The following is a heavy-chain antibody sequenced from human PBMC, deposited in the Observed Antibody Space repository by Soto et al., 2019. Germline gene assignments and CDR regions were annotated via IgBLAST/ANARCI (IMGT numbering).Heavy chain of an antibody. CDR1: GGSISSSSYY. CDR3: ATRATGYSYGTNWFDP. V-gene: IGHV4-39*01. CDR2: IYYSGST. J-gene: IGHJ5*02. Sequence: SETLSLTCTVSGGSISSSSYYWGWIRQPPGKGLEWIGSIYYSGSTYYNPSLKSRVTISVDTSKNQFSMKLSPVTAADTAVYYCATRATGYSYGTNWFDPWGQGTLVTVSS. D-gene: IGHD5-18*01.